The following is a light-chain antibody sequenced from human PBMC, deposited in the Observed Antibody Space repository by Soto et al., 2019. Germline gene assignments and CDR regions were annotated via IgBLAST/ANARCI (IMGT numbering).Light chain of an antibody. CDR2: WAS. CDR1: QSVLYSSNHQNY. CDR3: QQYYTTLALT. Sequence: DIVMTQSPDSLAVSLGERATINCKSSQSVLYSSNHQNYLAWYQQKPGQPPKLLIYWASTRESGVPDRFSGSGSGTDFTLTISSLQAEDVAVYYCQQYYTTLALTFGGGTKVDIK. V-gene: IGKV4-1*01. J-gene: IGKJ4*01.